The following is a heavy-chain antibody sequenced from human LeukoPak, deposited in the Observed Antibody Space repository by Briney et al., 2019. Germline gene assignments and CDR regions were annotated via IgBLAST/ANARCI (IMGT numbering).Heavy chain of an antibody. Sequence: ASAKVSCKASGYSFSGDYTYWGREGPEQSLEWRGWIKPDSGDTHYVQKFQGRVTITRDTSITTAYVELSLRSDDTAVYYCAKFDQGWGTFDYWSRGTGVTVS. CDR2: IKPDSGDT. CDR3: AKFDQGWGTFDY. CDR1: GYSFSGDY. J-gene: IGHJ4*02. D-gene: IGHD6-19*01. V-gene: IGHV1-2*02.